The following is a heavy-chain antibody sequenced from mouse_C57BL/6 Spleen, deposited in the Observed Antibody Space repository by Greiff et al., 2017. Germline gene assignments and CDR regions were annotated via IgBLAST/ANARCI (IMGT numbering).Heavy chain of an antibody. CDR1: GFNIKDYY. J-gene: IGHJ2*01. V-gene: IGHV14-1*01. CDR2: IDPEGGDT. CDR3: TTDTTVGAFDY. D-gene: IGHD1-1*01. Sequence: EVQGVESGAELVRPGASVKLSCTASGFNIKDYYMNWVKQRPEQGLEWIGRIDPEGGDTEYAPKFQGKATLTADTSSNTAYLQLSSLTSEDTAVYCCTTDTTVGAFDYWGQGTTLTVSS.